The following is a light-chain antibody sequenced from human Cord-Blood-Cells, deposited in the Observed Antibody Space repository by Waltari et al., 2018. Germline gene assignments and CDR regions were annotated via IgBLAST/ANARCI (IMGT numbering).Light chain of an antibody. J-gene: IGKJ2*01. CDR1: QSISSY. CDR2: AAS. CDR3: QQSYSTPQT. V-gene: IGKV1-39*01. Sequence: VGDRVTITCRASQSISSYLNWYQQKPGKAPKLLIYAASSLQSGVPSRFSGSGSGTDFTLTISSLQPEDFATYYCQQSYSTPQTFGQGTKLEIK.